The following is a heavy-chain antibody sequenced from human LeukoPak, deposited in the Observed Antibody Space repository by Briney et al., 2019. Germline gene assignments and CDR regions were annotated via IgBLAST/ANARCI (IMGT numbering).Heavy chain of an antibody. J-gene: IGHJ5*01. CDR3: AKEGAYPIITYDS. V-gene: IGHV3-48*01. D-gene: IGHD3-10*01. CDR1: EFTFSSYS. Sequence: GSPSLSCEASEFTFSSYSMNWVRQAPGKGLEWVSYISSSSSTIYYAESVKGRFTISRDNAKNSLYLQMNSLRVEDTAVYYCAKEGAYPIITYDSWGQGALVTVSS. CDR2: ISSSSSTI.